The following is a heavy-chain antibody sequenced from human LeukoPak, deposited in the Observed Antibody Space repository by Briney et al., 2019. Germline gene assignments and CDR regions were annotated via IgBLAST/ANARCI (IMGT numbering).Heavy chain of an antibody. CDR2: INPNSGGT. J-gene: IGHJ4*02. D-gene: IGHD1-26*01. CDR1: GYTFTGYY. CDR3: ATGARGSYGFDY. Sequence: AASVKVSCKASGYTFTGYYMHWVRQAPGQGLEWMGWINPNSGGTNYAQKFQGRVTMTEDTSTDTAYMELSSLRSEDTAVYYCATGARGSYGFDYWGQGTLVTVSS. V-gene: IGHV1-2*02.